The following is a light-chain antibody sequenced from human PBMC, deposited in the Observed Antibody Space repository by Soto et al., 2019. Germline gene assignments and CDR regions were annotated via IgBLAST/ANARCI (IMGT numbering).Light chain of an antibody. CDR2: DVS. CDR3: QQYNGYSRT. Sequence: DIQMTQSPSTLSASVGDIVTITCRASQSISSWLAWYQQKPGKAPYLLISDVSSLERGVPSRFSGSGSGTEFTLTISSMQPDDFATFYCQQYNGYSRTFGQGTKVDIK. J-gene: IGKJ1*01. V-gene: IGKV1-5*01. CDR1: QSISSW.